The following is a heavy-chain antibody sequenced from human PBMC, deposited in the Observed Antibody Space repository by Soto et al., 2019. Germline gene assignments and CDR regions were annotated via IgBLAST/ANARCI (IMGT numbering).Heavy chain of an antibody. J-gene: IGHJ1*01. CDR3: ASVLPTGGVYYQH. Sequence: PGGSLRLSCAASGLTFSPRWTSWVRQAPGKGLERVASIKQDGTERYYLDSVKGRFSISRDNAKDSVFLQMNSLRVEDTAVYYCASVLPTGGVYYQHWGQGTLVTVSS. CDR1: GLTFSPRW. CDR2: IKQDGTER. V-gene: IGHV3-7*02. D-gene: IGHD2-15*01.